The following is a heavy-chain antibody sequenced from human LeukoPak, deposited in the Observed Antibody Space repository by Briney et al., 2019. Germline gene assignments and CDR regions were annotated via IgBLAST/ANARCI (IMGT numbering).Heavy chain of an antibody. Sequence: KPGGSLRLSCAASGFTFRTHTMNWVRQAPGKGLEWVSCISSSSSDIYYADSVKGRFTISRDNAKNSLYLHMSSLRAEDMAVYYCARVPGGLEWADFDYWGQGTLVTVSS. J-gene: IGHJ4*02. V-gene: IGHV3-21*01. D-gene: IGHD3-3*01. CDR1: GFTFRTHT. CDR2: ISSSSSDI. CDR3: ARVPGGLEWADFDY.